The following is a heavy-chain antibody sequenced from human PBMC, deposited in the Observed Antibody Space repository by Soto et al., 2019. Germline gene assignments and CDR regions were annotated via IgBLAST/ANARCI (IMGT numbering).Heavy chain of an antibody. CDR2: IKSKTDGGTT. Sequence: GGSLRLSCAASGIIFTSAWMTWVRQAPGKGLEWVGRIKSKTDGGTTDYAAPVNGRFTISRDDSKNTLYLEMNSLKAEDSAVYYCTTAASPATRDYWGQGTLVTVSS. V-gene: IGHV3-15*01. J-gene: IGHJ4*02. D-gene: IGHD2-2*01. CDR3: TTAASPATRDY. CDR1: GIIFTSAW.